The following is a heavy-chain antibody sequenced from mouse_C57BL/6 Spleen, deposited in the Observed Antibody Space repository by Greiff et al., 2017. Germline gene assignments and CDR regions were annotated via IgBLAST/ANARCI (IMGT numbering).Heavy chain of an antibody. Sequence: QVQLKQPGAELVKPGASVKLSCKASGYTFTSYWMHWVKQRPGQGLEWIGMIHPNSGSTNYNEKFKSKATLTVDKSSSTAYMQLSSLTSEDSAVXYCAREGYLYFDYWGQGTTLTVSS. CDR3: AREGYLYFDY. CDR2: IHPNSGST. CDR1: GYTFTSYW. J-gene: IGHJ2*01. D-gene: IGHD2-2*01. V-gene: IGHV1-64*01.